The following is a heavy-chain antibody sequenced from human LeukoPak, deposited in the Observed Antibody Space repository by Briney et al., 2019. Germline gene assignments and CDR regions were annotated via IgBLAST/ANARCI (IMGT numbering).Heavy chain of an antibody. CDR1: GFIFSKYW. CDR2: IKRDGSAI. CDR3: ARASIAVAY. V-gene: IGHV3-7*01. J-gene: IGHJ4*02. Sequence: GGSLRLSCEASGFIFSKYWMTWVRQAPGKGLEWVANIKRDGSAIHYVDSVKGRFTISRDNAKNSLYLQMNSLRAEDTAVYYCARASIAVAYWGQGTLVTVSS. D-gene: IGHD6-19*01.